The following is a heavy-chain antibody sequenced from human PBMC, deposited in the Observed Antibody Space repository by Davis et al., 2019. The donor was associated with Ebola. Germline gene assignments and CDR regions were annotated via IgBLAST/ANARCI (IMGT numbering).Heavy chain of an antibody. CDR1: EYTFTSYA. CDR3: ARCEENPDTTMVSCFDY. Sequence: ASVKVSCKASEYTFTSYAMNWVRQAPGQGLEWMGWINTNTGNPTYAQGFTGRFVFSLDTSVSTAYLQISSLEAEDTAVYYCARCEENPDTTMVSCFDYWGQGTLVTVSS. D-gene: IGHD5-18*01. V-gene: IGHV7-4-1*02. J-gene: IGHJ4*02. CDR2: INTNTGNP.